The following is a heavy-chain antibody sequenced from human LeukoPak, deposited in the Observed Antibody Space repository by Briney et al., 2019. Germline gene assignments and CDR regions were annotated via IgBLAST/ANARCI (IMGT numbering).Heavy chain of an antibody. Sequence: PSETLSLTCTVSGGSISSYYWSWIRQPPGKGLEWIGEINHSGSTNYNPSLKSRVTISVDTSKNQFSLKLSSVTAADTAVYYCARGEYYYDSSGYYKNGPVDYWGQGTLVTVSS. CDR1: GGSISSYY. CDR3: ARGEYYYDSSGYYKNGPVDY. D-gene: IGHD3-22*01. CDR2: INHSGST. J-gene: IGHJ4*02. V-gene: IGHV4-34*01.